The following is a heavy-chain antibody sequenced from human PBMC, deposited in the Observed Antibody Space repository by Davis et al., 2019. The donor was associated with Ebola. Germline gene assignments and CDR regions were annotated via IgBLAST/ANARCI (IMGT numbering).Heavy chain of an antibody. CDR2: INHSGST. V-gene: IGHV4-34*01. CDR1: GGSFSSYY. Sequence: SETLSLTCAVYGGSFSSYYWSWIRQSPGKGLEWIGEINHSGSTYYNPSLKSRVTISVDTSKNQFSLKLSSVTAADTAVYYCARLGAMYYYGSGSEYNWFDPWGQGTLVTVSS. J-gene: IGHJ5*02. CDR3: ARLGAMYYYGSGSEYNWFDP. D-gene: IGHD3-10*01.